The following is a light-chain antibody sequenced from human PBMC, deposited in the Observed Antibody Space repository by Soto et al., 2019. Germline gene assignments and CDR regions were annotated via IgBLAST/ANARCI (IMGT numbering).Light chain of an antibody. V-gene: IGKV3-11*01. CDR3: QQRDYWQVT. CDR2: DVF. CDR1: QSISGY. J-gene: IGKJ5*01. Sequence: EIVLTESPVTLSLSPGERATLSCGASQSISGYLAWYQQKPGQAPRLLIYDVFNRATGIPARFSGSGSGTDFTLTISSLEPEDFAIYYCQQRDYWQVTFGQGTRLEIK.